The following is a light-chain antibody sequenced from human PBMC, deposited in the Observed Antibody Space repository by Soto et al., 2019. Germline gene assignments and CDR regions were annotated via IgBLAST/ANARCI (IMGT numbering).Light chain of an antibody. CDR2: AAS. CDR3: QQADSFPSIT. J-gene: IGKJ5*01. CDR1: QDISGW. Sequence: DIQMTQSPSSVSASVGDRVTFTCRARQDISGWLAWYQEKPGRAPKLLIYAASTLENGVPSRFSGSGSGTDFNLTVSSLQPEDSGTYVCQQADSFPSITFGQGTRLESK. V-gene: IGKV1D-12*01.